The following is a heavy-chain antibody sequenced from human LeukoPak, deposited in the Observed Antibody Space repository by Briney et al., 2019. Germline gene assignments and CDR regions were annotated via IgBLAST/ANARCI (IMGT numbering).Heavy chain of an antibody. Sequence: ASVRVCCKPSEYTFTGYSVHWVPQATGLLLEWRAWISPNTGGTNYAQKFQDRVTMTRDTSISTAYMELNSLRSDDTAVYYYARPCPSSTSSCYDYWGQGTLVTVSS. V-gene: IGHV1-2*02. CDR2: ISPNTGGT. CDR3: ARPCPSSTSSCYDY. CDR1: EYTFTGYS. D-gene: IGHD2-2*01. J-gene: IGHJ4*02.